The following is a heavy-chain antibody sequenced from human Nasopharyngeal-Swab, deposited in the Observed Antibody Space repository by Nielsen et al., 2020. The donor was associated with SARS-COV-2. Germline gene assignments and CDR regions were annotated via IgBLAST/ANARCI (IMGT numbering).Heavy chain of an antibody. J-gene: IGHJ4*02. CDR1: GFTFTTYA. CDR2: VSGSGDTT. CDR3: AKERPDSSGWFWRVFDG. V-gene: IGHV3-23*01. Sequence: GESLKISCAASGFTFTTYAMSWVRQAPGKGPEWVSAVSGSGDTTYYPESVKGRFTISRDNSKNTVHLQMDSLRAEDTAVYYCAKERPDSSGWFWRVFDGWGQGNLVTVSS. D-gene: IGHD6-19*01.